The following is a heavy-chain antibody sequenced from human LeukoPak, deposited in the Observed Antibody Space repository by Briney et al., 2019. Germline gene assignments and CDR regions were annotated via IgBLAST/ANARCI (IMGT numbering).Heavy chain of an antibody. CDR2: INHSGST. CDR3: ARGPIRKGSTATPPYYFDY. J-gene: IGHJ4*02. V-gene: IGHV4-34*01. Sequence: SETLSLTCAVYGGSFSGYYWSWIRQPPGKGLEWIGEINHSGSTNYNPSLKSRVTISVDTSKNQFSLKLSSVTAADTAAYYCARGPIRKGSTATPPYYFDYWGQGTLVTVSS. CDR1: GGSFSGYY. D-gene: IGHD2-15*01.